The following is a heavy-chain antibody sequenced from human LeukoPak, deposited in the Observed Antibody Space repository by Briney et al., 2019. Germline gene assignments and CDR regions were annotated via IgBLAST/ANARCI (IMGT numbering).Heavy chain of an antibody. CDR1: GFTFSDYY. CDR3: AKDLRFLEWLSHYFDY. CDR2: ISGSGGST. J-gene: IGHJ4*02. D-gene: IGHD3-3*01. Sequence: GGSLRLSCAASGFTFSDYYMAWIRQAPGKGLEWVSAISGSGGSTYYADSVKGRFTISRDNSKNTLYLQMNSLRAEDTAVYYCAKDLRFLEWLSHYFDYWGQGTLITVSS. V-gene: IGHV3-23*01.